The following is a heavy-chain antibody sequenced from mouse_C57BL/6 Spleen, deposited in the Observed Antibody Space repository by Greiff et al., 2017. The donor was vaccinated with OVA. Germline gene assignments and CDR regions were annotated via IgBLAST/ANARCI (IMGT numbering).Heavy chain of an antibody. Sequence: VQLKESGGGLVKPGGSLKLSCAASGFTFSDYGMHWVRQAPEKGLEWVAYISSGSSTIYYADTVKGRFTISRDNAKNTLFLQMTSLRSEDTAMYYCARESTGEYYFDYWGQGTTLTVSS. D-gene: IGHD4-1*02. J-gene: IGHJ2*01. V-gene: IGHV5-17*01. CDR2: ISSGSSTI. CDR1: GFTFSDYG. CDR3: ARESTGEYYFDY.